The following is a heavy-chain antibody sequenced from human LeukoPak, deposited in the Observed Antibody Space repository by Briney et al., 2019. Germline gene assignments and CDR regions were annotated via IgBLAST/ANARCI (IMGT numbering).Heavy chain of an antibody. CDR3: TRTGSTGGY. D-gene: IGHD1-7*01. J-gene: IGHJ4*02. V-gene: IGHV4-61*01. CDR1: GGSVSGGNYY. Sequence: SETLSLTCTVSGGSVSGGNYYCSWIRQSPGKGLEWIGYIHYSGSTVYNPSLKGRVTMSIDTSNNQFSLNLSSATAADTAVYYCTRTGSTGGYWGQGTLVTVSS. CDR2: IHYSGST.